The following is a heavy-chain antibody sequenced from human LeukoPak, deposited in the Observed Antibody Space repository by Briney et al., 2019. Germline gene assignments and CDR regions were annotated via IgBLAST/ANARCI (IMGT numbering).Heavy chain of an antibody. J-gene: IGHJ4*02. D-gene: IGHD6-19*01. CDR3: ARTSIAVAATYGLDY. CDR2: IRSDGIYT. V-gene: IGHV3-74*01. CDR1: GFIVSNYW. Sequence: GGSLRLSCAASGFIVSNYWMHWVRQAPGQGLVWVSLIRSDGIYTNYADSVKGRFTISRDNAKNTLYLQMNSLRAEDTAVYYCARTSIAVAATYGLDYWGQGILVTVSS.